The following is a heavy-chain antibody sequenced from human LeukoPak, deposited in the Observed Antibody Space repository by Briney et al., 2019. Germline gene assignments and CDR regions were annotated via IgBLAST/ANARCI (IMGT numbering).Heavy chain of an antibody. Sequence: PGGSLRLSCAASGFTFSSYWMHWVRQAPGKGLVWVSRINTDGSSTSYADSVKGRFTISRDNAKNTLYLQMNSLRAEDTAVYYCARGDYGGNSDYWGQGTLVTVSS. V-gene: IGHV3-74*01. CDR3: ARGDYGGNSDY. CDR1: GFTFSSYW. J-gene: IGHJ4*02. D-gene: IGHD4-23*01. CDR2: INTDGSST.